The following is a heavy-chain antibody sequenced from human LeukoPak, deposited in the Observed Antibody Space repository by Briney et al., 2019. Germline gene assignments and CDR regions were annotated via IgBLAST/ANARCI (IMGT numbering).Heavy chain of an antibody. CDR2: INPNSGGT. J-gene: IGHJ3*02. CDR3: ASSSYFDLDVFDI. D-gene: IGHD2-2*01. V-gene: IGHV1-2*02. Sequence: GASVKVSCKASGYTFAGYYIHWVRQAPGQGLEWMGWINPNSGGTNYTQKFQGRVTMTRDTSISTVYMELRRLRSDDTAVYYCASSSYFDLDVFDIWDQRTMVTVSS. CDR1: GYTFAGYY.